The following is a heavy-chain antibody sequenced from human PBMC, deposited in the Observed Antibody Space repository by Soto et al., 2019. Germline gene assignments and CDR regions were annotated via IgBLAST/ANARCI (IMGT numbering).Heavy chain of an antibody. CDR2: MNPNSGNT. V-gene: IGHV1-8*01. CDR3: ARSHIQLWSQNWYFDL. Sequence: QVQLVQSGAEVKKPGASVKVSCKASGYTFTSYDINWVRQATGQGLEWMGWMNPNSGNTGYAQKFQGRVTMTRNTSISTAYMELSSLRSEDTAVYYCARSHIQLWSQNWYFDLWGRGTLVTVSS. J-gene: IGHJ2*01. D-gene: IGHD5-18*01. CDR1: GYTFTSYD.